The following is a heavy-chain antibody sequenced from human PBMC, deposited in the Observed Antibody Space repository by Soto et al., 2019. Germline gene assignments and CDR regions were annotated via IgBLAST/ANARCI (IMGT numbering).Heavy chain of an antibody. CDR2: FDPEDGET. CDR3: ATALGEPYYYCCMVV. J-gene: IGHJ6*02. CDR1: GYTLTELS. V-gene: IGHV1-24*01. Sequence: GASVKVSCKVSGYTLTELSMHWVRQAPGKGLEWMGGFDPEDGETIYAQKFQGRVTMTEDTSTDTAYMELSSLRSEDTAVYYCATALGEPYYYCCMVVWGQGTTVTVSS.